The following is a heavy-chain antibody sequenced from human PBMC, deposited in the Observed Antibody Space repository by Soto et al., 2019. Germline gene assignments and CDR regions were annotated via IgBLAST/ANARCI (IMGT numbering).Heavy chain of an antibody. Sequence: PGGSLRLSCAASGFTFSSYGMHWVRQAPGKGLEWVAVIWYDGSNKYYADSVKGRFTISRDNSKNTLYLQMNSLRAEDTAVYYCARDRAPYYYDSSGYYYYWGQGTLVTVSS. CDR1: GFTFSSYG. D-gene: IGHD3-22*01. CDR3: ARDRAPYYYDSSGYYYY. J-gene: IGHJ4*02. CDR2: IWYDGSNK. V-gene: IGHV3-33*01.